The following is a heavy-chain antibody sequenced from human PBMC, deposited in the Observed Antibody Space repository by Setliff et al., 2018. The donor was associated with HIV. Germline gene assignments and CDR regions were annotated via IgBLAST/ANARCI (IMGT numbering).Heavy chain of an antibody. J-gene: IGHJ4*02. CDR3: ASCHVGIAHDFNN. V-gene: IGHV4-34*01. D-gene: IGHD2-21*01. CDR1: GGSFSGCY. CDR2: ASYSGST. Sequence: SETLSLTCAVYGGSFSGCYWSWIRQAPGKGLEWLGSASYSGSTYYNPSLRSRVTITVDTSTNQVSLKLKSMTAADTAVYYCASCHVGIAHDFNNWGQGALVTVSS.